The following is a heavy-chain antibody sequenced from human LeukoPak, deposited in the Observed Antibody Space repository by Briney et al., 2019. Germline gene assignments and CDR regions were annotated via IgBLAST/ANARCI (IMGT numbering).Heavy chain of an antibody. D-gene: IGHD6-13*01. CDR1: GGSVSSSTYY. V-gene: IGHV4-39*07. CDR2: IYYSGNT. Sequence: SETLSLTCIVSGGSVSSSTYYWGWIRQPPGKGLEWIGSIYYSGNTYYSPSLKSRVTISVDTSKNQFSLKLSSVTAADTAVYYCARDGDSSSWYIGMDVWGQGTTVTVSS. CDR3: ARDGDSSSWYIGMDV. J-gene: IGHJ6*02.